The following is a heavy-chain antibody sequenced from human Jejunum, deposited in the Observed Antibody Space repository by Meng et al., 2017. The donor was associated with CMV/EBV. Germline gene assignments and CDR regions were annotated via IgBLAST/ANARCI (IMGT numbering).Heavy chain of an antibody. CDR2: ISGSGGTT. CDR3: ARLPDS. V-gene: IGHV3-23*01. Sequence: LKFSCASSGFTFSSYAMSWVRQAPGKGLEWVSNISGSGGTTYYADSVKGRFTISRDNSKNTLYLQMNSLRADDTAVYYCARLPDSWGQGTLVTVSS. J-gene: IGHJ4*02. D-gene: IGHD2-21*01. CDR1: GFTFSSYA.